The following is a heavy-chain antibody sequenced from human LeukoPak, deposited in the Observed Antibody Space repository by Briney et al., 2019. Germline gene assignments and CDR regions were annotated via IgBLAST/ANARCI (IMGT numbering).Heavy chain of an antibody. D-gene: IGHD6-6*01. CDR3: ARDLIPELYSSSSGRGPGPGY. CDR1: GFTFSSYS. V-gene: IGHV3-48*04. J-gene: IGHJ4*02. CDR2: ISSSSSTI. Sequence: GGSLRLSCAASGFTFSSYSMNWVRQAPGKGLEWVSYISSSSSTIYYADSVKGRFTISRDNAKNSLYLQMNSLRAEDTAVYYCARDLIPELYSSSSGRGPGPGYWGQGTLVTVSS.